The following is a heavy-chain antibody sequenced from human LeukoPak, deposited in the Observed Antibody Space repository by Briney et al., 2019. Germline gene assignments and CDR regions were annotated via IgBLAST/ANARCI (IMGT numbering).Heavy chain of an antibody. CDR3: ARVDTAMVRYFDY. CDR2: IYYSGST. Sequence: SETLSLTCTVSGGSISSGDYYWSWIRQPPGKGLEWIGYIYYSGSTYYNPSLKSRVTISVDTSKNQFSLKLSSVTAADTAVYYCARVDTAMVRYFDYWGQGTQVTVSS. V-gene: IGHV4-30-4*01. CDR1: GGSISSGDYY. D-gene: IGHD5-18*01. J-gene: IGHJ4*02.